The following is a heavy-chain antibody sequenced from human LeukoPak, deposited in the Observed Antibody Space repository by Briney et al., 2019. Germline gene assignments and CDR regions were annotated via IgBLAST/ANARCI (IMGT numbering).Heavy chain of an antibody. D-gene: IGHD5-18*01. CDR2: IYYSGST. CDR1: GGSISSYY. V-gene: IGHV4-59*01. Sequence: SETLSLTCTVSGGSISSYYWSWIRQPPGKGLEWIGYIYYSGSTNYNPSLKSRVTISVDTSKNQFSLKLSSVTAADTAVYYCARSRYSYGYGYWGQGTLVTVSS. CDR3: ARSRYSYGYGY. J-gene: IGHJ4*02.